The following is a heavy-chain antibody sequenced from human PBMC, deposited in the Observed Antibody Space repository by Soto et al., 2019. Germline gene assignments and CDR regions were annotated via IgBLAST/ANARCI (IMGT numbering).Heavy chain of an antibody. D-gene: IGHD6-13*01. Sequence: QVQLVQSGAEVKKPGSSVKVSCKASGGTFSSYTISWVRQAPGQGLEWMGRIIPILGIANYAQKFQGRVTITADKSTSTAYIELSSLRSEDTAVYYCARDGSSSWHPLDYWGQGTLVTVSS. J-gene: IGHJ4*02. V-gene: IGHV1-69*08. CDR2: IIPILGIA. CDR1: GGTFSSYT. CDR3: ARDGSSSWHPLDY.